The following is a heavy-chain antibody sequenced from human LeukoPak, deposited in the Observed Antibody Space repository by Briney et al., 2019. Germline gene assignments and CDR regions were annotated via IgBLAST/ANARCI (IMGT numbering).Heavy chain of an antibody. CDR1: GGTFSSYA. CDR3: AREAVWQQLDLDY. V-gene: IGHV1-69*13. J-gene: IGHJ4*02. CDR2: IIPIFGTA. Sequence: ASVKVSCKASGGTFSSYAISWVRQAPGQGLEWMGGIIPIFGTANYAQKFQGRVTITADESTSTAYMELSSLRSEDTAVYYCAREAVWQQLDLDYWGQGTLVTVSP. D-gene: IGHD6-13*01.